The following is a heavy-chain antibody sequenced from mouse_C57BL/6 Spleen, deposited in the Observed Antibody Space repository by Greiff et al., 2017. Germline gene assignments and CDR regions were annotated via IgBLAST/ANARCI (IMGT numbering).Heavy chain of an antibody. CDR2: IYPGDGDT. Sequence: QVQLKQSGAELVKPGASVKISCKASGYAFSSYWMNWVKQRPGKGLEWIGQIYPGDGDTNYNGKFKGKATLTADKSSSTAYMQLSSLTSEDSAVYFCARCDYDGDWYFDVWGTGTTVTVSS. J-gene: IGHJ1*03. V-gene: IGHV1-80*01. CDR3: ARCDYDGDWYFDV. D-gene: IGHD2-4*01. CDR1: GYAFSSYW.